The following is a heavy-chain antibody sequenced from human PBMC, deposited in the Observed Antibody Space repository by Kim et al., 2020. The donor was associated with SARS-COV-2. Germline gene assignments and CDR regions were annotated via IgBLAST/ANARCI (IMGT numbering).Heavy chain of an antibody. CDR2: IYYSGST. V-gene: IGHV4-39*01. CDR3: ARTAGITIFGVVIRGPPDY. CDR1: GGSISSSSYY. D-gene: IGHD3-3*01. J-gene: IGHJ4*02. Sequence: SETLSLTCTVSGGSISSSSYYWGWIRQPPGKGLEWIGSIYYSGSTYYNPSLKSRVTISVDTSKNQFSLKLSSVTAADTAVYYCARTAGITIFGVVIRGPPDYWGQGTLVTVSS.